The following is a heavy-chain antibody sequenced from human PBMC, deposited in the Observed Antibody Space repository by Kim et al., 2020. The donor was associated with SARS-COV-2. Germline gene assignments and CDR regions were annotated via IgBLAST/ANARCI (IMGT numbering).Heavy chain of an antibody. D-gene: IGHD3-3*01. V-gene: IGHV1-2*02. Sequence: ASVKVSCKASGYTFTGYYMHWVRQAPGQGLEWMGWINPNSGGTNYAQKFQGRVTMTRDTSISTAYMELSRLRSDDTAVYYCARDRREGDFWSGYYAFDIWGQGTMVTVSS. J-gene: IGHJ3*02. CDR2: INPNSGGT. CDR3: ARDRREGDFWSGYYAFDI. CDR1: GYTFTGYY.